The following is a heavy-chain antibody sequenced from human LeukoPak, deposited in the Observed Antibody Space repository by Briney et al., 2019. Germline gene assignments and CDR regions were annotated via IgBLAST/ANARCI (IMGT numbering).Heavy chain of an antibody. V-gene: IGHV5-51*01. CDR2: IYPGDSDT. Sequence: GESLKISCKGSGYTFTSYWIGWGRRMPGKGLGWMGIIYPGDSDTTYSPSFQGQVPISADNSISTAYLQWSSLTASATAMYYCARQRGYYGSGSLDYWGQGTLVTVSS. CDR1: GYTFTSYW. J-gene: IGHJ4*02. CDR3: ARQRGYYGSGSLDY. D-gene: IGHD3-10*01.